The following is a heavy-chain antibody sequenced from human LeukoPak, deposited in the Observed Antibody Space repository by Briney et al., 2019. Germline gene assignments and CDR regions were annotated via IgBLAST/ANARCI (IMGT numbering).Heavy chain of an antibody. Sequence: PSETLSLTCTVSGGSISSYYWSWIRQPQGKGLEWIGYIYYSGSTNYNPSLKSRVTISVDTSKNQFSLKLSSVTAADTAAYYCARGTSPLEGVDYWGQGTLVTVSS. CDR3: ARGTSPLEGVDY. J-gene: IGHJ4*02. CDR1: GGSISSYY. V-gene: IGHV4-59*01. CDR2: IYYSGST. D-gene: IGHD1-1*01.